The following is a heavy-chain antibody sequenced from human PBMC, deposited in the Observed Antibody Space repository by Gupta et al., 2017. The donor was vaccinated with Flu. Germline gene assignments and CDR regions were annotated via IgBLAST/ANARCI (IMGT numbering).Heavy chain of an antibody. V-gene: IGHV4-4*02. CDR2: IYYTGST. D-gene: IGHD3-22*01. Sequence: HVHLQESGPGLGQPSGTLSLTCAVSGDSITSITWRRCIRQSPGKPLEWIGEIYYTGSTNYNPSLRSRVTMSLDKSKNQFSLNLNSVTVADSAVYYCARGPNYFDSSEFGYWGQGILVTVSS. CDR1: GDSITSITW. J-gene: IGHJ4*02. CDR3: ARGPNYFDSSEFGY.